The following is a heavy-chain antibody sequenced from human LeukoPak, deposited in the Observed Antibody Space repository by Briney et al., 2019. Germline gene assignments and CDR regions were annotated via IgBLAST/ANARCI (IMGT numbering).Heavy chain of an antibody. V-gene: IGHV4-59*08. Sequence: TSETLSLTCTVSGGSISSYYWSWIRQPPGKGLEWIGYIYYSGSTNYNPSLKSRVTISVDTSKNQFSLKLSSVTATDTAVYYCAREYSSPSGRRAFDIWGQGTMVTVSS. J-gene: IGHJ3*02. CDR1: GGSISSYY. CDR3: AREYSSPSGRRAFDI. D-gene: IGHD6-6*01. CDR2: IYYSGST.